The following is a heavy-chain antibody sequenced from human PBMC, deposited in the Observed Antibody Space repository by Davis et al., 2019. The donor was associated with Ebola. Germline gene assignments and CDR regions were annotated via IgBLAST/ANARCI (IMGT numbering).Heavy chain of an antibody. CDR2: IYPLDSDT. Sequence: GESLKISCKASGYTFSAYWIGWVRQMPGKGLEWMGIIYPLDSDTRYNPSFQGQVTISADKSIRTAYLQWSSLKASDTAIYYCASLRRTITGMDDAFDIWGQGTMVTVSS. J-gene: IGHJ3*02. D-gene: IGHD1-20*01. CDR1: GYTFSAYW. V-gene: IGHV5-51*01. CDR3: ASLRRTITGMDDAFDI.